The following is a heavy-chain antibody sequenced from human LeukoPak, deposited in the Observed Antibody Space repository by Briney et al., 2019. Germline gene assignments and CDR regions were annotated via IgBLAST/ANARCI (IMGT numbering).Heavy chain of an antibody. CDR3: ARVIWSGYYQIDY. J-gene: IGHJ4*02. CDR1: GFTFSSYS. D-gene: IGHD3-3*01. V-gene: IGHV3-48*01. CDR2: IRSGGSIT. Sequence: SGGSLRLSCAASGFTFSSYSMNWVRQAPGKGLEWVSYIRSGGSITRYADYMKGRFTISRGNAKNSLYLQMNSLRAEDTAVYYCARVIWSGYYQIDYWGQGTLVTVSS.